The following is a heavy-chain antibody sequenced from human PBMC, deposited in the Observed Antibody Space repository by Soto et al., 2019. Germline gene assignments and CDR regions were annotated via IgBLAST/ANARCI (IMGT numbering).Heavy chain of an antibody. CDR3: ASPILDIVVVPAAMIG. Sequence: GWSLRLSCASSVFTFGIYAMHWVRQAPGKGLEWVAVISYDGSNKYYADSVKGRFTISRDNSKNTLYLQMNSLRAEDTAVYYCASPILDIVVVPAAMIGWGQGTLVTVSS. J-gene: IGHJ4*02. CDR1: VFTFGIYA. D-gene: IGHD2-2*01. V-gene: IGHV3-30-3*01. CDR2: ISYDGSNK.